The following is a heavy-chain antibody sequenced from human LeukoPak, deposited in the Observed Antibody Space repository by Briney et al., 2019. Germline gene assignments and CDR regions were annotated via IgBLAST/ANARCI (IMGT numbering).Heavy chain of an antibody. CDR2: IRYDGSKK. V-gene: IGHV3-30*02. CDR1: GFSFSNYG. D-gene: IGHD1-26*01. J-gene: IGHJ3*02. CDR3: ARGGSYLSAFDI. Sequence: PGGSLRLSCAASGFSFSNYGIHWVRQAPGKGLEWVAFIRYDGSKKDYADSVKGRFTISRDNSKNTLYLQMNSLRAEDTAVYYCARGGSYLSAFDIWGQGTMVTVSS.